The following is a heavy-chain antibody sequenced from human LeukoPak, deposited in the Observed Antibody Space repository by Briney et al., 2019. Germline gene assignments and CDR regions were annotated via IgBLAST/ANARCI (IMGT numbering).Heavy chain of an antibody. CDR1: GGSISSYY. V-gene: IGHV4-59*01. CDR2: IYYSGST. CDR3: ARVGYSYGFDY. Sequence: SETLSLTCTVSGGSISSYYWSWIRQPPGKGLEWIGYIYYSGSTNYNPSLKSRVTISVDTSKNQFPLKLSSVTAADTAVYYCARVGYSYGFDYWGQGTLVTVSS. D-gene: IGHD5-18*01. J-gene: IGHJ4*02.